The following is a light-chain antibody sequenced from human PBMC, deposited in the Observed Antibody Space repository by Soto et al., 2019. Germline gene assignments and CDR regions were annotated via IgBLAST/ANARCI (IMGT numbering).Light chain of an antibody. Sequence: EIVMTQSPATLSVSPGERATLSCRASQSVSIKLACYQQKPGQAPRLLIYDTSTRATGIPDRFSVSGSGTDFTLTINRLEPEDFAVYYCQQFGWSPTFGQGTRLEIK. CDR2: DTS. V-gene: IGKV3-20*01. CDR3: QQFGWSPT. CDR1: QSVSIK. J-gene: IGKJ5*01.